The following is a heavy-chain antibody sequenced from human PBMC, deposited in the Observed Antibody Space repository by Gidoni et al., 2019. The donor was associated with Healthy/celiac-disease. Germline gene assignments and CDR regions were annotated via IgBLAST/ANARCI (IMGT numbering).Heavy chain of an antibody. D-gene: IGHD2-15*01. CDR3: ARDSRLGYCSGGSCNYYYYGMDV. CDR1: GFTFSSYS. J-gene: IGHJ6*02. Sequence: EVQLVESGGGLVKPGGSLRLSCAASGFTFSSYSMNWVRQALGKGLEWVSSISSSSSYIYYADSVKGRFTISRDNAKNSLYLQMNSLRAEDTAVYYCARDSRLGYCSGGSCNYYYYGMDVWGQGTTVTVSS. CDR2: ISSSSSYI. V-gene: IGHV3-21*01.